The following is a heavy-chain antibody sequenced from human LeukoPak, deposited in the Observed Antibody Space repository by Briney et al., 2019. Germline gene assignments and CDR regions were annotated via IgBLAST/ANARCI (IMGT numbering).Heavy chain of an antibody. CDR1: GFTFSSYA. CDR3: AKDLSAKPYYGMDV. CDR2: ISGSGGST. Sequence: PGGSLRLSCAASGFTFSSYAMSWVRQAPGKGLEWVSAISGSGGSTYYADSVKGQFTISRDNSKNTLYLQMNSLRAEDTAVYYCAKDLSAKPYYGMDVWGQGTTVTVSS. J-gene: IGHJ6*02. V-gene: IGHV3-23*01. D-gene: IGHD2/OR15-2a*01.